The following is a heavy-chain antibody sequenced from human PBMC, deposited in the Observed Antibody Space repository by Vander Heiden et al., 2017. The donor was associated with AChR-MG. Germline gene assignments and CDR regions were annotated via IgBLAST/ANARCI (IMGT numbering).Heavy chain of an antibody. CDR2: IYSGGST. CDR1: GFTVGSNY. CDR3: ASSVFGVVSSYYYYGMDV. V-gene: IGHV3-53*02. Sequence: EVPLVDTGRGAIQPGGSPRLSCGPTGFTVGSNYRGWVRQAPGKGLEWVSVIYSGGSTYYTDSVKGRFTISRDNSKNTLYLQMNSLRAEDTAVYYCASSVFGVVSSYYYYGMDVWGQGTTVTVSS. J-gene: IGHJ6*02. D-gene: IGHD3-3*01.